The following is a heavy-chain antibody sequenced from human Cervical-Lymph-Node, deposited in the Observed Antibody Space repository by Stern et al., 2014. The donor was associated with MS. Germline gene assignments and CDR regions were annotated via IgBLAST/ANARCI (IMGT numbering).Heavy chain of an antibody. CDR3: ATLGVTTGDFDP. Sequence: MQLEESGSEVKKPGSSVRVSCKASGCTFSSSGISWVRQAPGQGLEWMGRIIPILSITNYAQNFQGRVTITADKSTSTAYMELSSLRSEDTAVYYCATLGVTTGDFDPWGQGTLVTVSS. V-gene: IGHV1-69*09. CDR1: GCTFSSSG. J-gene: IGHJ5*02. CDR2: IIPILSIT. D-gene: IGHD4-17*01.